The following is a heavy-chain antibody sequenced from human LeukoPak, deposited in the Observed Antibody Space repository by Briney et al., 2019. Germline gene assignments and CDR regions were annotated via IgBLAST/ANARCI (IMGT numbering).Heavy chain of an antibody. Sequence: PSETLSLTCTVSGGSISSSSYYWGWIRQPPGKGLEWIGSIYYSGSTYYNPSLKSRVTISVDTSKNQFSLKLSSVTATDTAVYYCARGLPTYSSSRTNWFDPWGQGTLVTVSS. CDR2: IYYSGST. CDR1: GGSISSSSYY. V-gene: IGHV4-39*07. D-gene: IGHD6-13*01. J-gene: IGHJ5*02. CDR3: ARGLPTYSSSRTNWFDP.